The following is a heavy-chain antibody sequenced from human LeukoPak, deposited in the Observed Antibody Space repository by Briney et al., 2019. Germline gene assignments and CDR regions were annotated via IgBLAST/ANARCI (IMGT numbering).Heavy chain of an antibody. CDR2: IHGSGNT. V-gene: IGHV4-59*12. D-gene: IGHD6-19*01. Sequence: SETLSLTCTVAGASISSWYWSWIRQPPGKGLEWIGNIHGSGNTNYNPSLKSRVSMSLDTSKNQVSLNLTSVTAADTATYFCARETKLAGFASGLGFNYWGQGILVIVSS. CDR1: GASISSWY. CDR3: ARETKLAGFASGLGFNY. J-gene: IGHJ4*02.